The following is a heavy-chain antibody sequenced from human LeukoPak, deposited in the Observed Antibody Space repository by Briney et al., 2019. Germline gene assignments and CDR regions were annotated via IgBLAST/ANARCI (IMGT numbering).Heavy chain of an antibody. D-gene: IGHD1-7*01. CDR3: ARDLYRYNWNYGVGGFFGY. CDR2: IYHSGST. V-gene: IGHV4-38-2*02. CDR1: GSSISSGYY. J-gene: IGHJ4*02. Sequence: NASETLSLTCTVSGSSISSGYYWGWIRQPPGKGLEWIGSIYHSGSTYYNPSLKSRVTISVDTSKNQFSLKLNSVTAADTAVYYCARDLYRYNWNYGVGGFFGYWGQGTLVTVSS.